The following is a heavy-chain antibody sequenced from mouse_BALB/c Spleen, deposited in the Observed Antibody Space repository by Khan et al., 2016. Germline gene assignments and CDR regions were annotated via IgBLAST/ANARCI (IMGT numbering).Heavy chain of an antibody. J-gene: IGHJ3*01. D-gene: IGHD2-14*01. V-gene: IGHV2-9*02. Sequence: VELVESGPGLVAPSQTLSITCTVSGFSLTQYGVHWVRQPPGKGLEWLGIIWAGGSTNYNSALMSRLSISKDNSKSQVSLKMNSLQTSDTAMYYCARDENDRYDGFAYWGQGTLVTVSA. CDR2: IWAGGST. CDR1: GFSLTQYG. CDR3: ARDENDRYDGFAY.